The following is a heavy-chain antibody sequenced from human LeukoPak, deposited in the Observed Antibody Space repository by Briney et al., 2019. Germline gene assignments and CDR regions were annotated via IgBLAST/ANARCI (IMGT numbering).Heavy chain of an antibody. V-gene: IGHV3-53*01. D-gene: IGHD6-13*01. CDR2: IYTGGDT. CDR1: GFSFSSYA. J-gene: IGHJ4*02. Sequence: GGSLRLSCAASGFSFSSYAMSWVRQAPRKGLEWVSVIYTGGDTHYADSVKGRFTISRDNSKNTLYLQMNSLRVDDTAVYYCARSEVGGSWYVKYWGQGTLVTVSS. CDR3: ARSEVGGSWYVKY.